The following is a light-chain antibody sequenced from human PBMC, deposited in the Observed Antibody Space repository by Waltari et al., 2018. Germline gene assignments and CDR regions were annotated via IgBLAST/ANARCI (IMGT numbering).Light chain of an antibody. CDR3: QHYESLPVT. V-gene: IGKV3-20*01. CDR2: HAS. J-gene: IGKJ1*01. Sequence: EIVLTQSPRTLSLSPGARATLSCRASQSISKYLAWYQQKPGQAPRLLIYHASSRAAGIPDRFSGSGSGTDFSLTISRLEPEDFAVYYCQHYESLPVTFGQGTKVEIK. CDR1: QSISKY.